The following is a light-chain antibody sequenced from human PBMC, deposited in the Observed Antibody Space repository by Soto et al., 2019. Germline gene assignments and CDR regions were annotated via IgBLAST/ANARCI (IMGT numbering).Light chain of an antibody. V-gene: IGKV3-11*01. CDR1: QSVSSF. J-gene: IGKJ4*01. CDR3: QQRSNWPLT. Sequence: EIVLTQSPATLSLSPGERATLSCRASQSVSSFLAWYQQKPGQAPRLLIYDASNRATGIPPRFSGFGSGTDFTLTISSLEPEDFAVYYCQQRSNWPLTFGGGTKVEIK. CDR2: DAS.